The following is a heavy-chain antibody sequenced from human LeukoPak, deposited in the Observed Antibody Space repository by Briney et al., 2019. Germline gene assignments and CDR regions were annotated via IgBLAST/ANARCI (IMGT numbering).Heavy chain of an antibody. CDR1: GGSISSGGYY. V-gene: IGHV4-31*03. J-gene: IGHJ5*02. CDR3: ARDRGAAIAARPGWFDP. CDR2: IYYSGST. D-gene: IGHD6-6*01. Sequence: SQTLSLTCTVSGGSISSGGYYWSWIRQHQGKGLEWIGYIYYSGSTYYNPSLKSRVTISVDTSKNQFSLKLSSVTAADTAVYYCARDRGAAIAARPGWFDPWGQGTLVTVSS.